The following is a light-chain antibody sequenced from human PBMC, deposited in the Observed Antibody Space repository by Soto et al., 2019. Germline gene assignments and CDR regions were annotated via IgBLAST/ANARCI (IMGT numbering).Light chain of an antibody. Sequence: QSALTQPPSASGSPGQSVTISCTGTSSDVGAYNYVSWYQQYPGKAPKLMIYEVTKRPSGVPDRFSGSKSGNTDSLTVSGLQAEDEAEYYCCSYAGSISLFGGGTKLTVL. CDR2: EVT. CDR1: SSDVGAYNY. CDR3: CSYAGSISL. J-gene: IGLJ2*01. V-gene: IGLV2-8*01.